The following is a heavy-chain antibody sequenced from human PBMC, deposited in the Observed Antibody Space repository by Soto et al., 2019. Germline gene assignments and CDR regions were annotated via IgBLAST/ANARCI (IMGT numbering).Heavy chain of an antibody. D-gene: IGHD6-19*01. J-gene: IGHJ4*02. Sequence: QVQLQESGPGLVKPSQTLSLTYTVSGGSISSGGYYWSWIRQHPGKGLEWIGYIYYSGSTYYNPSLESRVTISVDTSKNQFSLKVSSVTAADTAVYYCARDNSSGWHHYFDYWGQGTLVTVSS. CDR2: IYYSGST. CDR3: ARDNSSGWHHYFDY. CDR1: GGSISSGGYY. V-gene: IGHV4-31*03.